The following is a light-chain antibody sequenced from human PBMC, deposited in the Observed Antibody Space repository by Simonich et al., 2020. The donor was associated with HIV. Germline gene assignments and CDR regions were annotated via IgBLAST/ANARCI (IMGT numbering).Light chain of an antibody. CDR2: QDS. CDR1: KLGDKY. CDR3: QAWDSSLVV. J-gene: IGLJ2*01. Sequence: SYELTQPPSVSVSPGQTASISCSGDKLGDKYACWYQLKPGQSPVLVIYQDSKRPAGVPGRFSGSNSGNTATLTISGTQAMDEAYYYCQAWDSSLVVFGGGTKLTVL. V-gene: IGLV3-1*01.